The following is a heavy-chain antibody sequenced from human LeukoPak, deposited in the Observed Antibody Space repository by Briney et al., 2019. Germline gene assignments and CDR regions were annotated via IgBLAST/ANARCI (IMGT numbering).Heavy chain of an antibody. V-gene: IGHV1-8*02. CDR2: MNPNSGNT. CDR1: GYTFTSYG. CDR3: ARGIIDTAMLPYYYYYMDV. D-gene: IGHD5-18*01. Sequence: ASVKVSCKASGYTFTSYGINWVRQATGQGLEWMGWMNPNSGNTGYAQKFQGRVTMTRNTSISTAYMELSSLRSEDTAVYYCARGIIDTAMLPYYYYYMDVWGKGTTVTISS. J-gene: IGHJ6*03.